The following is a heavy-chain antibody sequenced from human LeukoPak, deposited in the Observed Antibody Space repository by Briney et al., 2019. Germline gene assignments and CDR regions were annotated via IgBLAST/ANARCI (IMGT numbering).Heavy chain of an antibody. V-gene: IGHV3-43*02. D-gene: IGHD3-16*01. Sequence: PGRSLRLSCAASGFTIDDYAMHWVRHAPGKGLEWVSLISGDDNSTYYADSVKGRFTISRDNNKNSLHVQMNNLRSEDTALYYCAKQAASGGGVDYWGQGTLVTVSS. CDR3: AKQAASGGGVDY. CDR2: ISGDDNST. CDR1: GFTIDDYA. J-gene: IGHJ4*02.